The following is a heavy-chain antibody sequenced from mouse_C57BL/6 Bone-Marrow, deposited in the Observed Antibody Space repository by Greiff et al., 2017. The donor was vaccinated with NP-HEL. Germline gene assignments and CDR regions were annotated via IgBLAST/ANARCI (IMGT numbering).Heavy chain of an antibody. V-gene: IGHV1-64*01. Sequence: QVQLQQPGAELVKPGASVKLSCKASGYTFTSYWMHWVKQRPGQGLEWIGMIHPNSGSTNYNEKFKSKATLTVDKSSSTAYMQLSSLTSEDSAVYYCAREASYYSNYWFAYWGQGTLVTVSA. CDR3: AREASYYSNYWFAY. J-gene: IGHJ3*01. D-gene: IGHD2-5*01. CDR2: IHPNSGST. CDR1: GYTFTSYW.